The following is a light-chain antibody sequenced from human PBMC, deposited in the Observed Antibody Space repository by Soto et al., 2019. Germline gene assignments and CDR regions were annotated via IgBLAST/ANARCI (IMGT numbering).Light chain of an antibody. V-gene: IGKV3-15*01. Sequence: EIVMTQSPATLSVSPGERATLSCRASQSVSIDLALYQQTPGQAPRLLIYGASTRATGIPVRFSGSASGTEFTLTISSLQSEDFAVYYCQQYNNWPFTFGPGTKVDI. CDR1: QSVSID. CDR3: QQYNNWPFT. CDR2: GAS. J-gene: IGKJ3*01.